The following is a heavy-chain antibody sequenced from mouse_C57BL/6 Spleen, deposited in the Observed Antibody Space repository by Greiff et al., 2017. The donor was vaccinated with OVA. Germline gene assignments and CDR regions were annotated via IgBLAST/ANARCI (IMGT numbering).Heavy chain of an antibody. D-gene: IGHD1-1*01. V-gene: IGHV1-82*01. J-gene: IGHJ3*01. CDR1: GYAFSSSW. CDR3: ARANYYGRSACAY. Sequence: ESGPELVKPGASVKISCKASGYAFSSSWMNWVKQRPGKGLEWIGRIYPGDGDTNYNGKFKGKATLTADKSSSTAYMQLSSLTSEDSAFYFCARANYYGRSACAYWGQGTLVTVSA. CDR2: IYPGDGDT.